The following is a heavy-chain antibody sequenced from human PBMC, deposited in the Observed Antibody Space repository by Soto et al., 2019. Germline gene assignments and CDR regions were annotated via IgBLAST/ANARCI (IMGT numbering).Heavy chain of an antibody. CDR3: ARGGDGSSWYYFDY. V-gene: IGHV1-3*01. CDR1: GYTFTSYA. Sequence: ASVKVSFKASGYTFTSYAMHWVRQAPGQRLEWMGWINAGNGNTKYSQKFPGRLTTTRETSARTAYMELSSLRFEDTVVYYCARGGDGSSWYYFDYWGQGTLVTVS. CDR2: INAGNGNT. D-gene: IGHD6-13*01. J-gene: IGHJ4*02.